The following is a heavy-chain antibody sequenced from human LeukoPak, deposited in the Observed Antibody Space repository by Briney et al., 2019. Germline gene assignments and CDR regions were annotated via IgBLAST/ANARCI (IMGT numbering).Heavy chain of an antibody. V-gene: IGHV3-23*01. CDR3: AKSGVGGAIPVRRPFDG. D-gene: IGHD6-6*01. J-gene: IGHJ4*02. CDR1: GFTLSTYA. CDR2: ISSTGGST. Sequence: GGSLRLSCVASGFTLSTYAMTWVRQAPGEGLEWVSTISSTGGSTYYADSVKGRFTISRDNSKSTHFLQMNSLRVDDTAVYYCAKSGVGGAIPVRRPFDGWGQGTLVTVSS.